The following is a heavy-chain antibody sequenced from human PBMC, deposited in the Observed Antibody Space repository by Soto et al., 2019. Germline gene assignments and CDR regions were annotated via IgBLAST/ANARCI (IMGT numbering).Heavy chain of an antibody. CDR3: ARNRTTVTKPYYYYGMDF. CDR2: IIPICGTA. D-gene: IGHD4-17*01. Sequence: ASVKVSCKASGGTFSSYAISWVRQAPGQGLEWMGGIIPICGTANYAQKFQGRVTITADESTSTAYMELSSLKSEDTAVYYCARNRTTVTKPYYYYGMDFWGQGTTVTVSS. CDR1: GGTFSSYA. J-gene: IGHJ6*02. V-gene: IGHV1-69*13.